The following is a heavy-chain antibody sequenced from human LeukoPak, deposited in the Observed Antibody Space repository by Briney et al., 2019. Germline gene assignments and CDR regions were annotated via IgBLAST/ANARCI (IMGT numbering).Heavy chain of an antibody. CDR1: GGSIRSDDYW. CDR3: ARVIRAAASNWFDP. J-gene: IGHJ5*02. Sequence: SETLSLTCTVSGGSIRSDDYWWGWIRQPPGRGLGWIGTIFHSGSTYYNPPPKSRITISVDTSNNQFSLKLSSVTAADTAVYYCARVIRAAASNWFDPWGQGTLVTVSS. V-gene: IGHV4-39*01. D-gene: IGHD6-13*01. CDR2: IFHSGST.